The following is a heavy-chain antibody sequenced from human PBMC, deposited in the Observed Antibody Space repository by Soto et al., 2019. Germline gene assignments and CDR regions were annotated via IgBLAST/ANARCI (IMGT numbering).Heavy chain of an antibody. CDR3: AMADYDILTGSYVMAV. J-gene: IGHJ6*02. D-gene: IGHD3-9*01. CDR1: GGSMGNYY. Sequence: PSETLSLTCTVSGGSMGNYYWFWIRQPAGKGLEWIGRVSSSGNTNDNPSLKSRATMSIDTSRNQFSLRLSSVTAADTAVYYCAMADYDILTGSYVMAVWGQGTTVIVSS. V-gene: IGHV4-4*07. CDR2: VSSSGNT.